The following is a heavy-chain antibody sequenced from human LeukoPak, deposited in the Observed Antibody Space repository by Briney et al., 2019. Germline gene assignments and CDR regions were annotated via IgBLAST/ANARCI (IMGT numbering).Heavy chain of an antibody. CDR2: IYHSGST. CDR3: ARDNRYYDSSGPAAAFDI. CDR1: GGSISSGGYS. V-gene: IGHV4-30-2*01. J-gene: IGHJ3*02. D-gene: IGHD3-22*01. Sequence: PSETLSLTCAVSGGSISSGGYSWGWIRQPPGKGLEWIGYIYHSGSTYYNPSLKSRVTISVDRSKNQFSLKLSSVTAADTAVYYCARDNRYYDSSGPAAAFDIWGQGTMVTVSS.